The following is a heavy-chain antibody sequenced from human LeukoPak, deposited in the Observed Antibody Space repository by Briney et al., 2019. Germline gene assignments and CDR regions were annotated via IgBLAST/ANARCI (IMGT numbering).Heavy chain of an antibody. CDR3: ARPHALCGAVAGTCLGGPTWFDP. V-gene: IGHV3-30*04. CDR2: ISYDGSNK. Sequence: GGSLRLSCAGSGLIFNGLTFRNYEMNWVRQAPGKGLEWVAVISYDGSNKYYADSVKGRFTISRDNSKNTLYLQMNSLRAEDTAVYYCARPHALCGAVAGTCLGGPTWFDPWGQGTLVTVSS. J-gene: IGHJ5*02. D-gene: IGHD6-19*01. CDR1: GLIFNGLTFRNYE.